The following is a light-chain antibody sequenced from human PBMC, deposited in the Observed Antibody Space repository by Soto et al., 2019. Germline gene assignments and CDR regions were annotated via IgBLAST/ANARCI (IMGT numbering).Light chain of an antibody. J-gene: IGLJ2*01. Sequence: YELTQSPSVSVSPGQTASITCSGDKLGDKDVCWYQQKPGQSPVLVIYQDRKRPSGIPERFSGSNSGYTATLTISGTQAMDEADYYCQAWDSSTAIFGGGTKLTVL. CDR2: QDR. CDR3: QAWDSSTAI. CDR1: KLGDKD. V-gene: IGLV3-1*01.